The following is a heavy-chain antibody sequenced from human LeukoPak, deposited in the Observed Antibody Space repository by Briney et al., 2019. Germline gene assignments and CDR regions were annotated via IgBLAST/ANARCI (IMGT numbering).Heavy chain of an antibody. CDR1: GESFSSYQ. D-gene: IGHD3-10*01. CDR2: FIPIFDTS. Sequence: GASVKVSCKSSGESFSSYQITWVRQAPGQGLEWMGGFIPIFDTSTYAQKFKGRLTMTADESTSTAYMELSSLTSADAAVYFCARDSRTYYYGSGSYYKVGRLDFWGQGALVTVSS. J-gene: IGHJ4*02. V-gene: IGHV1-69*13. CDR3: ARDSRTYYYGSGSYYKVGRLDF.